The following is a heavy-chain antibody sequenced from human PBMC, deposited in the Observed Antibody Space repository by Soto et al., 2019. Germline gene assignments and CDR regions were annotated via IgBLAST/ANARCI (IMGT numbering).Heavy chain of an antibody. V-gene: IGHV3-33*01. CDR1: GFTFSSYG. CDR3: ARDQRSGYDYGYYYYGMDV. CDR2: IWYDGSNK. Sequence: PGGSLRLSCAASGFTFSSYGMHWVRQAPGKGLEWVAVIWYDGSNKYYADSVKGRFTISRDNSKNTLYLQMNSLRAEDTAVYYCARDQRSGYDYGYYYYGMDVWGQGTTVTVSS. J-gene: IGHJ6*02. D-gene: IGHD5-12*01.